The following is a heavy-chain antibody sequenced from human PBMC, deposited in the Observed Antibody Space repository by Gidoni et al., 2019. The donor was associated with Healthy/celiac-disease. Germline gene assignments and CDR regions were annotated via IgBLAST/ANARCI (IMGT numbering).Heavy chain of an antibody. Sequence: QAQLVQSGAEVKKPGSSVRVSCKASGGTFSSYAISWVRQAPGQGLEWMGGIIPIFGTANYAQKFQGRVTITADKSTSTAYMELSSLRSEDTAVYYCARGPYYDFWSGYYPFDYWGQGTLVTVSS. CDR3: ARGPYYDFWSGYYPFDY. V-gene: IGHV1-69*06. CDR2: IIPIFGTA. CDR1: GGTFSSYA. J-gene: IGHJ4*02. D-gene: IGHD3-3*01.